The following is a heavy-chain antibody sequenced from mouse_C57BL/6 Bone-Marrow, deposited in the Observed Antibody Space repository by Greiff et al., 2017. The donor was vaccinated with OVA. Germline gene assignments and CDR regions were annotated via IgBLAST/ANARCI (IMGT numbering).Heavy chain of an antibody. CDR1: GYTFTDYY. J-gene: IGHJ3*01. Sequence: VKLVESGPELVKPGASVKISCKASGYTFTDYYINWVKQRPGQGLEWIGWIFPGSGSTYYNEKFQGQATLTVDKSSSTAYMLLSSLTSEDSAVYFCASGGNDYDGAGWFAYWGQGTLVTVSA. V-gene: IGHV1-75*01. D-gene: IGHD2-4*01. CDR2: IFPGSGST. CDR3: ASGGNDYDGAGWFAY.